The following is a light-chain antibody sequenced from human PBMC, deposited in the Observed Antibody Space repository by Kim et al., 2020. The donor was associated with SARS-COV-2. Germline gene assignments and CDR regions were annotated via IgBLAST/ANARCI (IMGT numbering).Light chain of an antibody. J-gene: IGLJ2*01. CDR2: QAS. Sequence: VAPGQLASITCSGDQLGDKYACWSQQKPGPHTVLVIYQASKRPAGFPVRFSRSNYGNTATLPISGTQAMDEVDYYCQAWHRSTALVFGGGTQLTVL. CDR3: QAWHRSTALV. V-gene: IGLV3-1*01. CDR1: QLGDKY.